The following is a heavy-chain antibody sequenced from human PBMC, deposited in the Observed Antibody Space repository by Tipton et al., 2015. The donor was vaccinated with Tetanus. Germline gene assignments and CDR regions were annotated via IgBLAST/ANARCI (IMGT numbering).Heavy chain of an antibody. CDR2: IKYDESEK. CDR3: ARGMSFDP. CDR1: GFTFNTYW. Sequence: SLRLSCAASGFTFNTYWMSWARQAPGKGLEWVANIKYDESEKYYVDSVKGRFTISRDNAKNSLYLQMNSLRADDTAVYYCARGMSFDPWGQGTLVTVSS. V-gene: IGHV3-7*01. J-gene: IGHJ5*02.